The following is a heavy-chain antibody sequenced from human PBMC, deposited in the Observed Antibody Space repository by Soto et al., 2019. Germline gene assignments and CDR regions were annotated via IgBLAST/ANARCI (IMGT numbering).Heavy chain of an antibody. D-gene: IGHD5-12*01. J-gene: IGHJ4*02. CDR2: IKKKTDGGTT. CDR1: GFTFSDAW. CDR3: RTQWMK. V-gene: IGHV3-15*01. Sequence: PRGSLRLSCAASGFTFSDAWMSWVRHAPGKGLEWVGLIKKKTDGGTTDYAAPVKGRFTISRDDSKNTVYLQMSSLKTEDTAVYYCRTQWMKWGQGTLDTVSS.